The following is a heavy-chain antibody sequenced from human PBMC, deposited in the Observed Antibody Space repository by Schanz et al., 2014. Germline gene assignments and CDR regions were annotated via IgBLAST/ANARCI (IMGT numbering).Heavy chain of an antibody. Sequence: WTWIRQSPGKGLEWIGYIYHSGRPIYNPSLQSRVTISIDTSKNQFSLKMESVTAADTAMYFCARQGDVYRLDYWGQGTLVTVTS. J-gene: IGHJ4*02. V-gene: IGHV4-59*08. CDR3: ARQGDVYRLDY. D-gene: IGHD1-26*01. CDR2: IYHSGRP.